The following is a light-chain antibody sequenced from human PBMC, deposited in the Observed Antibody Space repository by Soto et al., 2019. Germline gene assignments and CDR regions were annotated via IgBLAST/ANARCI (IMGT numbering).Light chain of an antibody. CDR2: GAS. V-gene: IGKV3-20*01. J-gene: IGKJ2*01. CDR1: QSVSSSY. CDR3: QQYGSSPYT. Sequence: EIVLTQSPATLSLSPGERATLSCRASQSVSSSYSAWYQPKPGQAPRHLLYGASNRATGIPDTFSGSGSGTDFTLTISRLEPEDFAVYYCQQYGSSPYTFGQGTKLEIK.